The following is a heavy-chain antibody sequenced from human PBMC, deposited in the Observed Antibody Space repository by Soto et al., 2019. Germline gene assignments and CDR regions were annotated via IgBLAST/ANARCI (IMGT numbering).Heavy chain of an antibody. D-gene: IGHD2-2*01. J-gene: IGHJ4*02. V-gene: IGHV4-31*03. CDR1: GGSISSGGYY. CDR3: ARGRSSTRPYPIGY. CDR2: IYYSGST. Sequence: QVQLQESGPGLVKPSQTLSLTCTVSGGSISSGGYYWSWIRQHPGKGLEWIGYIYYSGSTYYNPSLKVRFTISVDTSKNQFSLKLSSVTAADTAVYYCARGRSSTRPYPIGYWGQGTLVTVSS.